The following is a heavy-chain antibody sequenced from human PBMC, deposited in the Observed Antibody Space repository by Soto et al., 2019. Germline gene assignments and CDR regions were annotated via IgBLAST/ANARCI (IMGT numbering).Heavy chain of an antibody. D-gene: IGHD2-8*01. CDR1: GYTFTAYY. CDR2: VDPRSGVT. V-gene: IGHV1-2*02. J-gene: IGHJ4*02. Sequence: QAQLVQSGAEVKKPGASVKVSCKVFGYTFTAYYIHWVRQAPGQGLECMGWVDPRSGVTNYAQRSQGRVIMTRDTSMTTVYLELTGLTSDDTGLYYCATDEYGAYAFWGQGLRVTVPS. CDR3: ATDEYGAYAF.